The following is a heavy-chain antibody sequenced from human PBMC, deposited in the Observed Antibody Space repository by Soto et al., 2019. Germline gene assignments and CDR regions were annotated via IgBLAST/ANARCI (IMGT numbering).Heavy chain of an antibody. D-gene: IGHD5-12*01. V-gene: IGHV4-34*01. CDR2: VKDGGNT. CDR1: GGSLSGYY. CDR3: ARGQEGVVATH. J-gene: IGHJ4*02. Sequence: QVQLQQWGAGLLKPSETLSLNCAVTGGSLSGYYWSWIRQPPGKGLEWIGEVKDGGNTNYSPSLRGRVTISSDTSNNQFSLRLNSVTAADTGVYYCARGQEGVVATHWDQGSLVTVSS.